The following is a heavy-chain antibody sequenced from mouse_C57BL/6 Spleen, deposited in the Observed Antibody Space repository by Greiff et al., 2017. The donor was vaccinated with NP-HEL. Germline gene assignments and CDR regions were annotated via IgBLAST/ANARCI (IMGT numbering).Heavy chain of an antibody. CDR3: ARSRGNYEDYYAMDY. CDR2: IDPSDIYT. J-gene: IGHJ4*01. D-gene: IGHD2-1*01. V-gene: IGHV1-59*01. Sequence: QVQLQQPGAELVRPGTSVKLSCKASGYTFTSYWMHWVKQRPGQGLAWIGVIDPSDIYTNYNQKFKGKATLTVDTSSSTAYMQLSSLTSEDSAVYYCARSRGNYEDYYAMDYWGQGTSVTVSS. CDR1: GYTFTSYW.